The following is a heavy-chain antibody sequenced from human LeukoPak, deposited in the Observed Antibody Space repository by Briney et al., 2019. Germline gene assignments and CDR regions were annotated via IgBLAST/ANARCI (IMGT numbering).Heavy chain of an antibody. CDR1: GFXVSNNF. Sequence: GGSLRLSCAASGFXVSNNFISWVRQAPGKGLEWVSYISSSSSTIYYADSVKGRFTISRDNAKNSLYLQMNSLRDEDTAVYYCASTVCSSTSCYVKLEGRDYYYYYGMDVWGQGTTVTVSS. CDR3: ASTVCSSTSCYVKLEGRDYYYYYGMDV. CDR2: ISSSSSTI. V-gene: IGHV3-48*02. J-gene: IGHJ6*02. D-gene: IGHD2-2*01.